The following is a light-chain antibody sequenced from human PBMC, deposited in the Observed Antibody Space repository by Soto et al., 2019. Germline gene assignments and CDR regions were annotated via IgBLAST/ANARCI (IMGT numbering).Light chain of an antibody. CDR2: KAS. J-gene: IGKJ1*01. CDR3: QHYNSYSEA. V-gene: IGKV1-5*03. CDR1: QTISSW. Sequence: DIHMTQSPSTLSGSVGGRVTITCRASQTISSWLAWYQQKPGKAPKLLIYKASTLKSGVPSRFSGSGSGTEFTLTISSLQPDDFATYYYQHYNSYSEAFGQGTKV.